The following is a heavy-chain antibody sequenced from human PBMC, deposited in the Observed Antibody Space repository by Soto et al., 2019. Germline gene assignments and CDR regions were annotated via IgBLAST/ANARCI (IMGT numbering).Heavy chain of an antibody. CDR1: GYTFTSYG. CDR3: AKDDSSGWGNYCYAMDF. J-gene: IGHJ6*02. D-gene: IGHD6-19*01. V-gene: IGHV1-18*01. CDR2: ISAYNGNR. Sequence: QVQLVQSGAEVKKPGASVKVSCKAAGYTFTSYGLTWVRPAPGQWLEWMGWISAYNGNRNYAQKFQGRVTMTTDTSTSTPYMELSSLRSNHTPVYYCAKDDSSGWGNYCYAMDFWGQGTTVTVSS.